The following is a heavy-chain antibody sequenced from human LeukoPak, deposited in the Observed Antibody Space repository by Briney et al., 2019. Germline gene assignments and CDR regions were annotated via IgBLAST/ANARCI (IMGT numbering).Heavy chain of an antibody. Sequence: ASVRVSCKASGYTFTSYDINWVRQATGQGLEWMGWMNPNSGNTGYAQKFQGRVTMTRNTSISTDYMELSSLRSEDTAVYYCGIAAAGSYYFDYWGQGTLVTVSS. V-gene: IGHV1-8*01. CDR2: MNPNSGNT. CDR3: GIAAAGSYYFDY. CDR1: GYTFTSYD. J-gene: IGHJ4*02. D-gene: IGHD6-13*01.